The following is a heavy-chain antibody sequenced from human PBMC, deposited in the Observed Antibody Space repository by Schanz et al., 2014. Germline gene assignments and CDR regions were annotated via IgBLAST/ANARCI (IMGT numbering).Heavy chain of an antibody. CDR2: ISIRGGNT. CDR1: GFTFSTYA. CDR3: ARDDKRYFDWLSTFDL. Sequence: EVHLVESGGGLVKPGGSLRLSCAASGFTFSTYAMTWVRQAPGKGLEWVSSISIRGGNTYYTDSVKGRFTVSRDNSKNTLYLQLNSLRAEDTAVYYCARDDKRYFDWLSTFDLWGQGTMVAVSS. J-gene: IGHJ3*01. V-gene: IGHV3-23*04. D-gene: IGHD3-9*01.